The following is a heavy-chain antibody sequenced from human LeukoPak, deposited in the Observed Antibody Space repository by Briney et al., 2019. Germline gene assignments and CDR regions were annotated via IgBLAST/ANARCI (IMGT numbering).Heavy chain of an antibody. D-gene: IGHD2-15*01. Sequence: DPGGSLRLSCAASGFTFSSYAMTWVRQAPGKGLEWVSAISGSGGSTYYADSVKGRFTISRDNSKNTLYLQMNSLRAEDAAVYYCAKAPVTSCRGAFCYPFDYWGQGTLVTVSS. CDR3: AKAPVTSCRGAFCYPFDY. V-gene: IGHV3-23*01. J-gene: IGHJ4*02. CDR1: GFTFSSYA. CDR2: ISGSGGST.